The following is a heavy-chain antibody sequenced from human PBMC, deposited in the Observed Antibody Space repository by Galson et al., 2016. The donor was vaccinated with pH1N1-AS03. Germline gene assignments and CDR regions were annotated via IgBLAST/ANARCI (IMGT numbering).Heavy chain of an antibody. J-gene: IGHJ4*02. Sequence: SLRLSCAASGLTFSDYAMHWVRQAPGKGLEYVSAISGNGFSTYYANSVKDRFTVSRDNSKNTLYLQMGSLRVEDMAVYYCARGPVSYANYWFPPPDYWGQGTLVTVSS. D-gene: IGHD4/OR15-4a*01. V-gene: IGHV3-64*01. CDR1: GLTFSDYA. CDR2: ISGNGFST. CDR3: ARGPVSYANYWFPPPDY.